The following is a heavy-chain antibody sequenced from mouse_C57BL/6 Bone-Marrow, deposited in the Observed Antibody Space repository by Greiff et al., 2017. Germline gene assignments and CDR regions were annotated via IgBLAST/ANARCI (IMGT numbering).Heavy chain of an antibody. CDR3: ARNYYGSPWYFDV. J-gene: IGHJ1*03. V-gene: IGHV1-82*01. D-gene: IGHD1-1*01. Sequence: VQLVESGPELVKPGASVKISCKASGYAFSSSWMNWVKQRPGKGLEWIGRIYPGDGDTNYNGKFKGKATLTADKSSSTAYMQLSSLTSEDSAVYFCARNYYGSPWYFDVWGTGTTVTVSS. CDR2: IYPGDGDT. CDR1: GYAFSSSW.